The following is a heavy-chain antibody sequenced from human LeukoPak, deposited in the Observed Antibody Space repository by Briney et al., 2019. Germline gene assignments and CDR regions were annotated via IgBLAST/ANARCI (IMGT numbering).Heavy chain of an antibody. J-gene: IGHJ4*02. D-gene: IGHD3-10*01. CDR2: IYYDGSNQ. CDR3: ARDRGQSYFDY. V-gene: IGHV3-33*01. CDR1: GFTFRNYG. Sequence: PGRSLRLSCATSGFTFRNYGMHWVRQAPGKGLEWVAIIYYDGSNQYYADSVKGRFTISRDNSKITLYLQLNSLRAEDTAMYYCARDRGQSYFDYWGQGTLVTVSS.